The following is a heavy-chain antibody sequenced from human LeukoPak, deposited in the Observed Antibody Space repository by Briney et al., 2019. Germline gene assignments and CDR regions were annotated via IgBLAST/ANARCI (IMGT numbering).Heavy chain of an antibody. J-gene: IGHJ6*02. Sequence: ASVKVSCKASGYTFTSYGISWVRQAPGQGLEWMGWISAYNGNTNYAQKLQGRVTMTTDTSTSTAYMELRSLRSDDTAVYYCARFHLPKLERRWGYYYYGMDVWGQGTTVTVSS. V-gene: IGHV1-18*01. CDR1: GYTFTSYG. D-gene: IGHD1-1*01. CDR3: ARFHLPKLERRWGYYYYGMDV. CDR2: ISAYNGNT.